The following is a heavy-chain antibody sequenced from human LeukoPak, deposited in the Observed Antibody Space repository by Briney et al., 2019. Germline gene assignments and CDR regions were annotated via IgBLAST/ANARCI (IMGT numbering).Heavy chain of an antibody. J-gene: IGHJ4*02. CDR3: ARLDRITGTDDY. CDR1: GFTVSSNY. Sequence: WGALRLSCAASGFTVSSNYMSWVRQAPGKGLEWVSVIYSGGSTYYADSVKGRFTISRDNSKNTLYLQMNSLRAEDTAVYYCARLDRITGTDDYWGQGTLVTVSS. D-gene: IGHD1-20*01. V-gene: IGHV3-66*01. CDR2: IYSGGST.